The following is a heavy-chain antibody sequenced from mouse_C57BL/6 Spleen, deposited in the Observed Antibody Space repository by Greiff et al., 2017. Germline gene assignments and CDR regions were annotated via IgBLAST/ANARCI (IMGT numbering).Heavy chain of an antibody. V-gene: IGHV1-26*01. D-gene: IGHD1-1*01. J-gene: IGHJ2*01. Sequence: EVQLQQSGPELVKPGASVKISCKASGYTFTDYYLNWVKQSHGKSLEWIGDINPHTGGTSYNQKFKGTAPLTADTSSSTAYMELRSLTSGDSAVYDCARGYYGYLDYWGQGTTLTVSS. CDR2: INPHTGGT. CDR1: GYTFTDYY. CDR3: ARGYYGYLDY.